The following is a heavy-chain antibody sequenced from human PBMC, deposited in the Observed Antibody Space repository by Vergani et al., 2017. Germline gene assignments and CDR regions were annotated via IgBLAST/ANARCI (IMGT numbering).Heavy chain of an antibody. CDR1: GGTFSSYA. D-gene: IGHD3-3*01. Sequence: QVQLVQSGAEVKKPGSSVKVSCKASGGTFSSYAISWVRQAPGQGLEWMGGIIPIFGTANYAQKFQGRVTITADESTSTAYMERSSLRSEDTAVYYCAGGTGDDFWSGYPQHYFDYWGQGTLVTVSS. V-gene: IGHV1-69*01. CDR2: IIPIFGTA. J-gene: IGHJ4*02. CDR3: AGGTGDDFWSGYPQHYFDY.